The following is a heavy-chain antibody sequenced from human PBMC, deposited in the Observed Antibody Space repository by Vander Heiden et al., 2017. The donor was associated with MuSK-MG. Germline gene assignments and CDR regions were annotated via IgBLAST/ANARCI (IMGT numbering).Heavy chain of an antibody. V-gene: IGHV3-21*01. D-gene: IGHD3-16*01. J-gene: IGHJ4*02. CDR3: ARGTYYDYVWGSSDY. Sequence: EVELGESGGGLVKPGGSVRLSCAASGFTLSRYSLNWFRQPPGKGLEWVSSISSSRSYIHYADSVKGRFTISRDNAKNSLYLQMNSLRAEDTAVYYCARGTYYDYVWGSSDYWGQGTLVTVSS. CDR1: GFTLSRYS. CDR2: ISSSRSYI.